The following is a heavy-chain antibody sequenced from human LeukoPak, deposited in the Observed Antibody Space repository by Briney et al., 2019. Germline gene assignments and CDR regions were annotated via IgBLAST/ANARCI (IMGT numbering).Heavy chain of an antibody. CDR3: ASLTGNSGSYYRYFDY. CDR2: VSSSSSYI. CDR1: GFTFSSYS. D-gene: IGHD1-26*01. Sequence: WGSLRLSCAASGFTFSSYSMNWVRQAPGKGLEWVSSVSSSSSYIYCADSVKGRFTISRDNAKNSLYLQMNSLRAEDTAVYYCASLTGNSGSYYRYFDYWGQGTLVTVSS. V-gene: IGHV3-21*01. J-gene: IGHJ4*02.